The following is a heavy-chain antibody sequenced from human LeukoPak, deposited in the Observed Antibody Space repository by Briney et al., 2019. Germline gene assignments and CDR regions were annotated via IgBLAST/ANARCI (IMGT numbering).Heavy chain of an antibody. Sequence: SETQSLTWTVSVRSISSCSSFWGRVRQPPGKGLEWLGSIYYSGSTSYNTSLKSRVTISVDTSKNQFSLQLSSVTAADTAVYCCARLPLNYAIDYWGPGTLVTVSS. D-gene: IGHD4-11*01. J-gene: IGHJ4*02. CDR2: IYYSGST. V-gene: IGHV4-39*01. CDR1: VRSISSCSSF. CDR3: ARLPLNYAIDY.